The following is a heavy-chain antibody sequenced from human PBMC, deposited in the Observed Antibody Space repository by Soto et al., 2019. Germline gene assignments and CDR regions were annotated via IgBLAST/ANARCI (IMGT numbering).Heavy chain of an antibody. J-gene: IGHJ4*02. V-gene: IGHV1-18*04. CDR2: ISGHNGDT. D-gene: IGHD3-22*01. CDR1: GYSFTNYG. Sequence: QVQLVQSGAEVKKPGASVKVSCKASGYSFTNYGISWVRQAPGQGPEWTGWISGHNGDTNHPQSLQGRVTMTTDTSRNTAYMELRSLRSDDTAVYYCARHRFNYYDNTVYYYFDYWGQGTLVTVSS. CDR3: ARHRFNYYDNTVYYYFDY.